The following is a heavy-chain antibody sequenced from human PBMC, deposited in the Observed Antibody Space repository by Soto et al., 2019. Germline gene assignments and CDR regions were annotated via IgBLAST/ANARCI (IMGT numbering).Heavy chain of an antibody. D-gene: IGHD1-7*01. V-gene: IGHV3-64*01. J-gene: IGHJ4*02. Sequence: EVQLAESGGGMVQPGGSLRLSCVASGFTFSSYDMHWVRQAPGKGLEYVSSISSNGVTTYYGNSVKGRFTISRDNSKNTLYLQMGSLRAEDMAVYYCVRRVSGNYDYWGQGTLVTVSS. CDR3: VRRVSGNYDY. CDR2: ISSNGVTT. CDR1: GFTFSSYD.